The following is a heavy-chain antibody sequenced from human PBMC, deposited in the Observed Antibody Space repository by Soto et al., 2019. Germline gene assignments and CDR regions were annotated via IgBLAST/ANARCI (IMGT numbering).Heavy chain of an antibody. J-gene: IGHJ6*01. CDR2: IIPIFGTA. CDR3: VGDHCTSTSCYRKDYYYYGMDV. Sequence: ASAQVSCKASGGTFSSYAISWVRQAPGQGLEWMGGIIPIFGTANYAQKFQGRVTITADESTSTAYMELSSLRSEDTAVYYCVGDHCTSTSCYRKDYYYYGMDVWGQGTTVTVSS. V-gene: IGHV1-69*13. CDR1: GGTFSSYA. D-gene: IGHD2-2*01.